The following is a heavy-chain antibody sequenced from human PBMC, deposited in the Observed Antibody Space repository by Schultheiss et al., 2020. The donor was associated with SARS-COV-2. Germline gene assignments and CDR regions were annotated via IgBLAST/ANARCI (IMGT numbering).Heavy chain of an antibody. CDR1: GGSFSGYY. CDR3: VREPRGVAFDI. D-gene: IGHD3-10*01. Sequence: SQTLSLTCAVYGGSFSGYYWSWIRQPPGKGLEWIGSIYYSGSTYYNPSLKSRVTISVDTSKNQFSLKLSSVTAADTAVYYCVREPRGVAFDIWGQGTMVTVSS. CDR2: IYYSGST. V-gene: IGHV4-34*01. J-gene: IGHJ3*02.